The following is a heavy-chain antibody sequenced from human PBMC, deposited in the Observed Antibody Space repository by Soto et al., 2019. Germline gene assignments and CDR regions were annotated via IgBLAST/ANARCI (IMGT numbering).Heavy chain of an antibody. CDR3: TKDSGGYPSYSHY. Sequence: SLRLSCXASGFSFDGFAMHWVRQAPGKGLEWVSSISSTSHYIDYADSVKGRFTISRDNAKNSLYLQMTSLRVEDTALYYCTKDSGGYPSYSHYWGRGTLVTVSS. J-gene: IGHJ4*02. D-gene: IGHD5-12*01. V-gene: IGHV3-9*01. CDR1: GFSFDGFA. CDR2: ISSTSHYI.